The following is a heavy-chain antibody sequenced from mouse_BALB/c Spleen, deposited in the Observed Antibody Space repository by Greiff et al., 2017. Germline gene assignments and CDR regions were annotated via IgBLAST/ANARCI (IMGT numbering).Heavy chain of an antibody. J-gene: IGHJ2*01. CDR3: ARGYDYDGFDY. V-gene: IGHV5-4*02. CDR1: GFTFSDYY. CDR2: ISDGGSYT. D-gene: IGHD2-4*01. Sequence: EVKVVESGGGLVKPGGSLKLSCAASGFTFSDYYMYWVRQTPEKRLEWVATISDGGSYTYYPDSVKGRFTISRDNAKNNLYLQMSSLKSEDTAMYYCARGYDYDGFDYWGQGTTLTVSS.